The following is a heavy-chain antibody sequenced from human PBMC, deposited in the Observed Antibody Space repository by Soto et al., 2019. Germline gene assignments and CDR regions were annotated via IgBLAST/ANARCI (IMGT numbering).Heavy chain of an antibody. Sequence: QVQLHQSGPGLVKPSQTLSLTCAISGDSVSRTSVAWNWIRQSPSRGLEWLGRTYYRSKWNSDYAGPVRGRITINPDPSKSQFSLHVNSVTPEDTAVYYCVRGQFSAFDCWGQGTLVTVSS. V-gene: IGHV6-1*01. CDR2: TYYRSKWNS. J-gene: IGHJ4*02. CDR3: VRGQFSAFDC. CDR1: GDSVSRTSVA.